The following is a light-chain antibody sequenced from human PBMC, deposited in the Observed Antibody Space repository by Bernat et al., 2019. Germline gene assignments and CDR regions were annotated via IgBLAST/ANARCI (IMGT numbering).Light chain of an antibody. CDR2: GAS. CDR3: QHYNYWPSWT. J-gene: IGKJ1*01. Sequence: EVLMTQSPATLSVSPGERATLSCRASQSVSSNLAWYQQKPGQAPRGVIYGASTRATGIPARFSGSGSGTEFTLTISNLQSEDFAVYYCQHYNYWPSWTFGQGTKVE. V-gene: IGKV3-15*01. CDR1: QSVSSN.